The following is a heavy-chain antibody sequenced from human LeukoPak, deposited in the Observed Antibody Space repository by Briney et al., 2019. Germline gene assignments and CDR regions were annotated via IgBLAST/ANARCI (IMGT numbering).Heavy chain of an antibody. V-gene: IGHV1-24*01. CDR1: GYTFTNYY. Sequence: ASVKVSCKASGYTFTNYYMQWVRQAPGKGLEWMGGFDPEDGETIYAQKFQGRVTMTEDTSTDTAYMELSSLRSEDTAVYYCATGRGTVAADYWGQGTLVTVSS. CDR3: ATGRGTVAADY. D-gene: IGHD6-19*01. CDR2: FDPEDGET. J-gene: IGHJ4*02.